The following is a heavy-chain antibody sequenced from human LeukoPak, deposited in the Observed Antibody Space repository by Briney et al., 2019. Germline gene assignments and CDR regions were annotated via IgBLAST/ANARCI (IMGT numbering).Heavy chain of an antibody. Sequence: PGGSLRLSCAASGFTFSNYLMHWVRQTPGKGLVWISRISTDGSFTNYADSVKGRFTISRDNSKNTLYLQMNSLRAEDTAVYYCGKNRYSGSLSPFDIWGQGTMVTVSS. J-gene: IGHJ3*02. CDR1: GFTFSNYL. V-gene: IGHV3-74*01. CDR3: GKNRYSGSLSPFDI. CDR2: ISTDGSFT. D-gene: IGHD1-26*01.